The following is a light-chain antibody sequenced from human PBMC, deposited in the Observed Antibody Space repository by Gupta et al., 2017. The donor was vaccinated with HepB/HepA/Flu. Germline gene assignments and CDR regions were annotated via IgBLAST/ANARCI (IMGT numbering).Light chain of an antibody. V-gene: IGKV1-39*01. J-gene: IGKJ2*01. Sequence: DIQMTQSPSSLSASVGDRVTITCRASQSISSYLNWYQQKPGKAPKLLIYAASRLQSGVPSRFSGSGSGTDFTLTISRRQPEDFATYYCQHRDSTPYTFGQGTKLDIK. CDR3: QHRDSTPYT. CDR2: AAS. CDR1: QSISSY.